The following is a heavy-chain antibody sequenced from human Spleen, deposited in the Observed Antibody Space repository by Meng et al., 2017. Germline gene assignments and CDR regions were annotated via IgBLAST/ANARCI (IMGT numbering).Heavy chain of an antibody. V-gene: IGHV3-7*01. CDR1: GFTFSSFW. J-gene: IGHJ3*02. D-gene: IGHD1-26*01. Sequence: GESLKISCAASGFTFSSFWMNWVRQAPGKGLEWVANIKPDGSERYYVDSVKGRVTISRDNAKNSLFLQMNSLTADDTAVYSCARGLIDELPQNDAFDIWGQGTMVTVSS. CDR2: IKPDGSER. CDR3: ARGLIDELPQNDAFDI.